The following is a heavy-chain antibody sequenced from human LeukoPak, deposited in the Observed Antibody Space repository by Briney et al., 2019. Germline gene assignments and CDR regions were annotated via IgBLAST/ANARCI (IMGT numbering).Heavy chain of an antibody. CDR3: ARWLQSGAFDI. Sequence: SVKVSCKASGYTFTSYGISWVRQAPGQGLEWMGRIIPILGIANYAQKFQGRVTITADKSTSTAYMELSSLRSEDTAVYYCARWLQSGAFDIWGQGTMVTVSS. CDR2: IIPILGIA. J-gene: IGHJ3*02. CDR1: GYTFTSYG. V-gene: IGHV1-69*04. D-gene: IGHD5-24*01.